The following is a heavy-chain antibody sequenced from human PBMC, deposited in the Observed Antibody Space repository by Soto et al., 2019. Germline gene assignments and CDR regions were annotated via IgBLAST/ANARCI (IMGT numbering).Heavy chain of an antibody. CDR1: GYSFANYW. Sequence: GESLKISCKGSGYSFANYWIAWVREMPGKGLEWMGIIYPSDSDTRYSPSFQGQVTISADKSISTAFLQWSSLKASDTAIYYCARQNSYGYYYSGMDVWGQGTPVTVSS. J-gene: IGHJ6*02. CDR3: ARQNSYGYYYSGMDV. CDR2: IYPSDSDT. V-gene: IGHV5-51*01. D-gene: IGHD5-18*01.